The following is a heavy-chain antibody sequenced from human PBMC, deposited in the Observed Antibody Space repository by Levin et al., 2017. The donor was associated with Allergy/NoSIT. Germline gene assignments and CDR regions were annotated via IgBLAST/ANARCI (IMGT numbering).Heavy chain of an antibody. V-gene: IGHV4-4*07. CDR3: ARGGFVVEYWFDP. D-gene: IGHD5-12*01. J-gene: IGHJ5*02. CDR1: GGSISSYY. CDR2: IYTSGST. Sequence: GSLRLSCTVSGGSISSYYWSWIRQPAGKGLEWIGRIYTSGSTNYNPSLKSRVTMSVDTSKNQFSLKLSSVTAADTAVYYCARGGFVVEYWFDPWGQGTLVTVSS.